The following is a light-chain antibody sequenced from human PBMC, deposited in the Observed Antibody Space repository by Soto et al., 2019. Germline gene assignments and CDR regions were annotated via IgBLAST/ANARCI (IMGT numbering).Light chain of an antibody. Sequence: QSVLTQPRSVSGSPGQSVTISCTGTSSDVGNYNYVSWYQQHPGKAPKLMIYDVSKRPSGVPDRFSGSKSGKTASLTISGLQAEDEADYYCCSYAGRYIYVFGTGTKLTVL. CDR2: DVS. V-gene: IGLV2-11*01. CDR1: SSDVGNYNY. CDR3: CSYAGRYIYV. J-gene: IGLJ1*01.